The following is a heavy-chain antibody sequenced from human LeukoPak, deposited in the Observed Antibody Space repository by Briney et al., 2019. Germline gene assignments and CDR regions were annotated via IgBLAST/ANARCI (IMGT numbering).Heavy chain of an antibody. D-gene: IGHD3-22*01. CDR2: IIPIFGTA. J-gene: IGHJ6*03. V-gene: IGHV1-69*13. CDR1: GGTFSSYA. CDR3: ARNYYDSSGYFLLYYMDV. Sequence: SVKVSCKASGGTFSSYAISWVRQAPGQGLEWMGGIIPIFGTANYAQKFQGRVTITADESTSTAYMELSSLRSEDTAVYYCARNYYDSSGYFLLYYMDVWGKGTTVTISS.